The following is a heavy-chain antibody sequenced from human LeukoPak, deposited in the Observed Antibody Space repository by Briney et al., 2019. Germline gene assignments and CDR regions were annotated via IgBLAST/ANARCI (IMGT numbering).Heavy chain of an antibody. V-gene: IGHV3-33*06. CDR2: IWYDGSDK. J-gene: IGHJ6*03. CDR3: AKTPGRWGNYMDV. CDR1: GFTFRSYA. Sequence: TGGSLRLSCAASGFTFRSYAMHWVRQAPGKGLEWVAVIWYDGSDKYYADSVRGRFTISKDNSKNTLYLQMNSLRVEDTAVYYCAKTPGRWGNYMDVWGKGTTVTVSS. D-gene: IGHD3-16*01.